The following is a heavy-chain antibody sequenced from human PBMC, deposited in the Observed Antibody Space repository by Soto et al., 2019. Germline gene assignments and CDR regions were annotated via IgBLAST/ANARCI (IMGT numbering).Heavy chain of an antibody. Sequence: QPGGSLRLSCSASGFAFSSYAMSWVRQAPGKGLEWVSAISGSGGSTYYADSVKGRFTISRDNSKNTLYLQMNSLRAEDTAVYYCAKDRSLAFDLWDSYGPSWVLDYWGQGTLVTVSS. CDR1: GFAFSSYA. V-gene: IGHV3-23*01. CDR3: AKDRSLAFDLWDSYGPSWVLDY. CDR2: ISGSGGST. D-gene: IGHD5-18*01. J-gene: IGHJ4*02.